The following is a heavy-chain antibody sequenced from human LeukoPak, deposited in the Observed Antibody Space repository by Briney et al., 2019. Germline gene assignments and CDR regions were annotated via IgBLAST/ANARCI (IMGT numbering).Heavy chain of an antibody. J-gene: IGHJ4*02. CDR3: ARESGVYYDSSGSLDY. D-gene: IGHD3-22*01. V-gene: IGHV3-30-3*01. Sequence: PGGSLRLSCAASGFTFSSYAMHWVRQAPGKGLEWVAVISYDGSNKYYADSVKGRFIISRDNSKNTLYLQMNSLRAEDTAVYYCARESGVYYDSSGSLDYWGQGTLVTVSS. CDR1: GFTFSSYA. CDR2: ISYDGSNK.